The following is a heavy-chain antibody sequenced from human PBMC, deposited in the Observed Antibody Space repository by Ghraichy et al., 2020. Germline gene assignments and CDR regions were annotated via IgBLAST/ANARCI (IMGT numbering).Heavy chain of an antibody. D-gene: IGHD5-24*01. CDR2: IRQDGVSK. J-gene: IGHJ4*02. V-gene: IGHV3-7*04. Sequence: GASLRLSCSASGFNFSSNWMSWVSQAPGKGLEWVANIRQDGVSKYYVDSARGRFSISRDNAKSSLYLQMDSLRADDTGVYYCARAADGYQWGRGTLVTVTS. CDR1: GFNFSSNW. CDR3: ARAADGYQ.